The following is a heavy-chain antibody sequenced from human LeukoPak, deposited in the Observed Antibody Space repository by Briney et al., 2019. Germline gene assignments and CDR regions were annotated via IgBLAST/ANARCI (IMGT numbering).Heavy chain of an antibody. Sequence: GGSLRLSCTASGFTFGDYSMSWSRQAPGKGLEWVAFIRSKAYGGTIEYAASVRGRFTISTDDSKSIAYLQMDSLKTEDTAMYYCSRNAYYDFCSFDYWGQGTLVTVSS. D-gene: IGHD3-3*01. CDR2: IRSKAYGGTI. V-gene: IGHV3-49*03. CDR1: GFTFGDYS. J-gene: IGHJ4*02. CDR3: SRNAYYDFCSFDY.